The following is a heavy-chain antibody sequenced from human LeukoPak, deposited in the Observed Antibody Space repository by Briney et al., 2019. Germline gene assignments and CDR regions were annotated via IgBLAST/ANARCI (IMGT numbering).Heavy chain of an antibody. Sequence: KPGGSLRLSCAASGFTFSSYSMNWVRQAPGKGLEWVSSISSSSSYIYYADSVKGRFTISRDNAKNSLYLQMNSLRAEDTAVYYCARDFYGDYPSRYFDYWGRGTLVTVSS. CDR2: ISSSSSYI. CDR1: GFTFSSYS. J-gene: IGHJ4*02. CDR3: ARDFYGDYPSRYFDY. D-gene: IGHD4-17*01. V-gene: IGHV3-21*01.